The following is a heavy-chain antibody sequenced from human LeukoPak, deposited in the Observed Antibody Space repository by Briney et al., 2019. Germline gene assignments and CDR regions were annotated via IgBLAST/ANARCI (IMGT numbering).Heavy chain of an antibody. CDR2: ISGSGGST. CDR3: AKGSEREDIVVVVAAIPQYYFDY. V-gene: IGHV3-23*01. D-gene: IGHD2-15*01. J-gene: IGHJ4*02. CDR1: GFTFSSYA. Sequence: PGGSLRLSCAASGFTFSSYAMSWVRQAPGKGLEWVSAISGSGGSTYYADSVKGRFTISRDNSKNTLYLQMNSLRAEDTAVYYCAKGSEREDIVVVVAAIPQYYFDYWGQGTLVTVSS.